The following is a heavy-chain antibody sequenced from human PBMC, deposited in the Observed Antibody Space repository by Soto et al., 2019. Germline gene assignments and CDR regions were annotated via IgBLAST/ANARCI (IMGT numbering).Heavy chain of an antibody. CDR3: ASASFGGDCYSLDYYYGLDV. D-gene: IGHD2-21*02. V-gene: IGHV1-69*13. CDR2: IVPVFGRS. J-gene: IGHJ6*02. CDR1: GGSFSNFG. Sequence: SVKVSCKASGGSFSNFGISWVRQAPGQGLEWMGGIVPVFGRSNYAQRFRGRLTITADESTSTGYMELNSLRSADTAVYYCASASFGGDCYSLDYYYGLDVWGQGTTVTVTS.